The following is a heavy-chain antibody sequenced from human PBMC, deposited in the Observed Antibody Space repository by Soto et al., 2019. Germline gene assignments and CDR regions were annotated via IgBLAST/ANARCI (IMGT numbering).Heavy chain of an antibody. Sequence: QITLKESGPTLVRPKQTLTLTCTFSGFSLSTRGVSVAWIRQPPGGALEWLALIYWDDDKRYTSSLKSRLTISKDTSKNQVVLTLSNVDPVDTATYFCAHVLGYCSGGSCYSGPSEYWGQGILVTVSA. CDR2: IYWDDDK. CDR3: AHVLGYCSGGSCYSGPSEY. D-gene: IGHD2-15*01. V-gene: IGHV2-5*02. CDR1: GFSLSTRGVS. J-gene: IGHJ4*02.